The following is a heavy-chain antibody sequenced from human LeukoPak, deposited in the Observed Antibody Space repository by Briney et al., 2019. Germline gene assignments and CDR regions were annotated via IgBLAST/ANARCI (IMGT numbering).Heavy chain of an antibody. CDR2: ISSSSSTI. CDR1: GFTFSSYS. Sequence: GGSLRLSCAASGFTFSSYSINWVRQAPGKGLEWVSYISSSSSTIYYADSVKGRFTIPRDNAKNSLYLKMNSLRAEDTAVYYCASREDGDYWGQGTLVTVSS. J-gene: IGHJ4*02. CDR3: ASREDGDY. V-gene: IGHV3-48*01. D-gene: IGHD1-26*01.